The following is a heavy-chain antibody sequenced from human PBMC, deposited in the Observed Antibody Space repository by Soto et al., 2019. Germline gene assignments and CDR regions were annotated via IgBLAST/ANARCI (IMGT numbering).Heavy chain of an antibody. CDR1: GYTFTSYA. Sequence: QVQLVQSGAEVKKPGASVKVSCKASGYTFTSYAIHWVRQAPGQRLEWMGWINSVNGNTKYSQKLQGRVTITRDTSASTAYMELSSLRSEDTAVYYCARDMGYCSSSSCYNPLFDYWGQGTLVTVSS. D-gene: IGHD2-2*02. CDR3: ARDMGYCSSSSCYNPLFDY. V-gene: IGHV1-3*01. J-gene: IGHJ4*02. CDR2: INSVNGNT.